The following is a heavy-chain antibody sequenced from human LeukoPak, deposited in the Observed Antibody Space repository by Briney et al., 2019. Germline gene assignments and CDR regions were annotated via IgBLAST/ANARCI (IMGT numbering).Heavy chain of an antibody. CDR1: GGSFSGYY. CDR3: ARGAHSTVSSYFPYGMDV. CDR2: INHSGST. D-gene: IGHD3-10*01. J-gene: IGHJ6*02. Sequence: SETLSLTCAAYGGSFSGYYWSWIRQPPGKGLEWIGEINHSGSTNYNPSLKSRVTISVDTSKNQFSLKLSSVTAADTAVYYCARGAHSTVSSYFPYGMDVWGQGTTVTVSS. V-gene: IGHV4-34*01.